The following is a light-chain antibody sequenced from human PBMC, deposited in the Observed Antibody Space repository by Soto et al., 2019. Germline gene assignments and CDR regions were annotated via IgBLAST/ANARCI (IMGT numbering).Light chain of an antibody. V-gene: IGKV3-20*01. CDR1: QSVFSNY. J-gene: IGKJ5*01. Sequence: EIVLTQSPGTLSLSPGERATLSCRASQSVFSNYLAWYQQKPGQAPRVLIHDASTRATGIPDRFSGSGSGTXXTLTISRLEPEDFAVYYCQQYGNSPRVTFGQGTRLEIK. CDR3: QQYGNSPRVT. CDR2: DAS.